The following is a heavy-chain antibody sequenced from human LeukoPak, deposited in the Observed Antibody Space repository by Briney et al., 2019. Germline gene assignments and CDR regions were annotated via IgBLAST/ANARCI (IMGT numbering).Heavy chain of an antibody. CDR1: GGSISSSNW. Sequence: SETLSLTCAVSGGSISSSNWWSWVRQPPGKGLEWIGEIYHSGSTNYIPSLKSRVTISVDKSKNQFSLKLSSVTAADTAVYYCARESYYGSWDDAFDIWGQGTMVTVSS. D-gene: IGHD3-10*01. J-gene: IGHJ3*02. CDR3: ARESYYGSWDDAFDI. CDR2: IYHSGST. V-gene: IGHV4-4*02.